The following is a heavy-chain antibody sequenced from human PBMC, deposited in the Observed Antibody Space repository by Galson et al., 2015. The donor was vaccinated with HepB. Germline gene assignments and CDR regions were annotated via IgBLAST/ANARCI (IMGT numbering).Heavy chain of an antibody. Sequence: CAISGDSVSRNTASWNWIRQSPSRGLEWLGRTYYRTKWYSDSAVSVRSRITVNADTSKNQFSLQLSSVTPEDTAVYYCARGRLGIEVSLFDPWGQGSLVIVSP. CDR3: ARGRLGIEVSLFDP. J-gene: IGHJ5*02. D-gene: IGHD5/OR15-5a*01. CDR1: GDSVSRNTAS. V-gene: IGHV6-1*01. CDR2: TYYRTKWYS.